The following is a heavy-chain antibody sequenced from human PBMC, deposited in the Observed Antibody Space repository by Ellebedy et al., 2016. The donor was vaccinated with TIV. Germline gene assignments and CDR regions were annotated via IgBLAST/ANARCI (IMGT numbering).Heavy chain of an antibody. J-gene: IGHJ4*02. V-gene: IGHV3-21*01. CDR3: ARENYYYHSSGYYPYYFDY. D-gene: IGHD3-22*01. Sequence: GGSLRLSCAASGFTFSSYTMNWVRQAPGKGLEWVSSISSSSSYIYYADSVKGRFTISRDNAKNSLYLQMNSLRAEDTAVYYCARENYYYHSSGYYPYYFDYWGQGTLVTVSS. CDR1: GFTFSSYT. CDR2: ISSSSSYI.